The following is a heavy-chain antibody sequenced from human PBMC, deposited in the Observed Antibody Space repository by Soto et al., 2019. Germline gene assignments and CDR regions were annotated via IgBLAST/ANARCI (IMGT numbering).Heavy chain of an antibody. CDR3: ARVPSHDYDSSGRWRYFEL. J-gene: IGHJ2*01. CDR1: GFTFSSYW. Sequence: GGSLRLSCAASGFTFSSYWMHWVRQAPGKGLVWVSRISSDGSSTSYADSVKGRFTISRDNAKNTLYLQMNSLRAEDTAVYYCARVPSHDYDSSGRWRYFELWGRGTLVTLSS. CDR2: ISSDGSST. D-gene: IGHD3-22*01. V-gene: IGHV3-74*01.